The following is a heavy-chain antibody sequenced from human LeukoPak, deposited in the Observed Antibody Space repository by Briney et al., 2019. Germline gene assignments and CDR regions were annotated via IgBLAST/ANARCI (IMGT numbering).Heavy chain of an antibody. CDR2: ISAYNGNT. CDR1: GYTFTSYG. J-gene: IGHJ4*02. CDR3: ARAPITMVRGAVNFDY. Sequence: ASXXVSCKASGYTFTSYGISWVRQAPGQGLEWMGWISAYNGNTNYAQKLQGRVTMTTDTSTSTAYMELRSLRSDDTAVYYCARAPITMVRGAVNFDYWGQGTLVTVSS. D-gene: IGHD3-10*01. V-gene: IGHV1-18*01.